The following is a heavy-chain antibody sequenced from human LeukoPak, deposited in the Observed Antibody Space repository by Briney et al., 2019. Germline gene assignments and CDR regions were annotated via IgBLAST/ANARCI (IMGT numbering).Heavy chain of an antibody. CDR2: IYHSGNT. D-gene: IGHD3-10*01. CDR3: ARPITSAITEDAFNI. J-gene: IGHJ3*02. Sequence: SETLSLTCAVYGGSFSGYYWSWIRQPPGKGLEWIGEIYHSGNTNYNPSLKSRVTISVDTSKNQFSLKLSSVTAADTAVYYCARPITSAITEDAFNIWGQGTMVTVSS. V-gene: IGHV4-34*01. CDR1: GGSFSGYY.